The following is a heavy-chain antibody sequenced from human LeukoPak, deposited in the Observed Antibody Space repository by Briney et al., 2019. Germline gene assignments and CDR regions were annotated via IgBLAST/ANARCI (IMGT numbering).Heavy chain of an antibody. CDR3: ARANDDDSSGYHTSWFDP. D-gene: IGHD3-22*01. V-gene: IGHV1-69*05. CDR2: IIPIFGTA. Sequence: ASVKVSCKASGGTFSSYAISWVRQAPRQGLEWKGRIIPIFGTANYAQKFQGRVTITTDESTSTAYMELSSLRSEDTAVYYCARANDDDSSGYHTSWFDPWGQGTLVTVSS. J-gene: IGHJ5*02. CDR1: GGTFSSYA.